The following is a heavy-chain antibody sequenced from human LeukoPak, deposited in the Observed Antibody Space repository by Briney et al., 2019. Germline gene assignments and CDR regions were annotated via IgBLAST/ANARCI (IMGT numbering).Heavy chain of an antibody. Sequence: AASVKVSCKASGGTFSSYAISWVRQAPGQGLEWMGRIIPILGIANYAQKFQGRVTITADESTSTAYMELSSLRSEDTAVYYCAEGTYYYYMDVWGKGTTVTVSS. CDR2: IIPILGIA. CDR1: GGTFSSYA. V-gene: IGHV1-69*04. D-gene: IGHD3-10*01. J-gene: IGHJ6*03. CDR3: AEGTYYYYMDV.